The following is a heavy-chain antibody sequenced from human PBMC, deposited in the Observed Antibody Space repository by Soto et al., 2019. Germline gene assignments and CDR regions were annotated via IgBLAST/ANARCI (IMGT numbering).Heavy chain of an antibody. V-gene: IGHV5-51*01. CDR3: VRHQRADASRKIEG. J-gene: IGHJ4*01. Sequence: PGESLKISCQGSGYSFTSNWIGWVRQMPGKGLEWIGIINPADSDIKYSPSFQGQVTISADKSIGTAYLHWGSLRASDTAMYYCVRHQRADASRKIEGWGHGTLVTVAS. D-gene: IGHD3-16*01. CDR2: INPADSDI. CDR1: GYSFTSNW.